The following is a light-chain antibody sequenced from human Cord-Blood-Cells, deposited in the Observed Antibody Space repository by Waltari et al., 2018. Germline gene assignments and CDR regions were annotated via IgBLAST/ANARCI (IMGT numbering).Light chain of an antibody. J-gene: IGLJ3*02. CDR2: EGS. CDR3: CSYAGSSTWV. CDR1: SRDVGRYNL. Sequence: QSALTQPASVSGSPGQSIHISCTGTSRDVGRYNLVPWYQQHPGKAPKLMIYEGSKRPSGVSNRFSGSKSGNTASLTISGLQAEDEADYYCCSYAGSSTWVFGGGTKLTVL. V-gene: IGLV2-23*01.